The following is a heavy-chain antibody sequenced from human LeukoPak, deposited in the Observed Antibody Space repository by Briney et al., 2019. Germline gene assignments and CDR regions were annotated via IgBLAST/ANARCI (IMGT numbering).Heavy chain of an antibody. J-gene: IGHJ6*02. D-gene: IGHD6-13*01. CDR3: ARGRYSSFLRGFGYYYYGMDV. Sequence: GASVKVSCKASGYTFTSYYMHWVRQAPGQGLEWMGVINPSGGSTNYAQKFQGRVTMTRDTSTSTVYMELSSLRSEDTAVYYCARGRYSSFLRGFGYYYYGMDVWGQGTTVTVSS. CDR1: GYTFTSYY. V-gene: IGHV1-46*01. CDR2: INPSGGST.